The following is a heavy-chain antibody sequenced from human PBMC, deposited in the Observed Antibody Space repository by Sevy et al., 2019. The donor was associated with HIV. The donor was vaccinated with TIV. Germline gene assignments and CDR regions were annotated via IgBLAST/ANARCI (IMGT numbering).Heavy chain of an antibody. CDR2: IYSGGNT. D-gene: IGHD2-2*01. CDR3: ARDRRGYCSSTSCYPYGMDV. V-gene: IGHV3-53*01. J-gene: IGHJ6*02. CDR1: GFTVSSNY. Sequence: GGSLRLSCAASGFTVSSNYMTWVRQAPGKGVEWVSVIYSGGNTYYADSVKGRFTISRDNSKNTLYLQMNSLRAEDTAVYYCARDRRGYCSSTSCYPYGMDVWGQGTTVTVSS.